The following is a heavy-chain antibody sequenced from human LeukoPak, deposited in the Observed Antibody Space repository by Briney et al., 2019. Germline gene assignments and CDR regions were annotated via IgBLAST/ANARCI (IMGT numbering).Heavy chain of an antibody. CDR2: ITGSGGST. CDR1: GFTFTTYA. D-gene: IGHD3-16*01. J-gene: IGHJ6*03. Sequence: GGSLRLSCGASGFTFTTYAMTWVRQAPGKGLEWVSSITGSGGSTYYGDSVKGRFTISRDNSKNTLYLQMNSLRAEDTAVYYCARVGYYDYVWGSYRFPTEAGMDVWGKGTTVTASS. V-gene: IGHV3-23*01. CDR3: ARVGYYDYVWGSYRFPTEAGMDV.